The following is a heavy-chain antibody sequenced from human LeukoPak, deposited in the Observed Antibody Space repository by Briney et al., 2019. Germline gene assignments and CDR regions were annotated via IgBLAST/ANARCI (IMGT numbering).Heavy chain of an antibody. D-gene: IGHD3-22*01. CDR3: ARQSPYYYDSSGFFDY. CDR2: IYYSGST. Sequence: SETLSLTCTVSGGSISSGGYYWSWIRQHPGKGLEWIGYIYYSGSTYYNPSLKSRVTISVGTSKNQFSLKLSSVTAADTAVYYCARQSPYYYDSSGFFDYWGQGTLVTVSS. J-gene: IGHJ4*02. CDR1: GGSISSGGYY. V-gene: IGHV4-31*03.